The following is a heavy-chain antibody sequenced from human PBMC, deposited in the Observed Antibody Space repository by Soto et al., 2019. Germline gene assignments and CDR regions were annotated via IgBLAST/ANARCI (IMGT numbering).Heavy chain of an antibody. V-gene: IGHV3-23*01. J-gene: IGHJ4*02. Sequence: PGGSLRLSCAASGFTFSSYAMSWVRQAPGKGLEWVSAISGSGGSTYYADSVKGRFTISRDNSKNTLYLQMNSLRAKDTAVYYCANQQQLVTPIDYWGQGTLVTVSS. CDR2: ISGSGGST. CDR1: GFTFSSYA. CDR3: ANQQQLVTPIDY. D-gene: IGHD6-13*01.